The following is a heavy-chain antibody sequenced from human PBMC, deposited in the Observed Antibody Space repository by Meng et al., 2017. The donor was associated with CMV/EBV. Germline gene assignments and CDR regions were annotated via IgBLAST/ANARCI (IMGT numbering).Heavy chain of an antibody. J-gene: IGHJ4*02. CDR3: ARGVGATGKADY. Sequence: HGQLLQWAAGRLKPPETLSLTAAGYGGSFVGYYWSWIRQPPGKGLEWIGEINHSGCTNYNPSLKSRVTISVDTSKNQFSLKLSSVTAADTAVYYCARGVGATGKADYWGQGTLVTVSS. CDR2: INHSGCT. CDR1: GGSFVGYY. D-gene: IGHD1-26*01. V-gene: IGHV4-34*01.